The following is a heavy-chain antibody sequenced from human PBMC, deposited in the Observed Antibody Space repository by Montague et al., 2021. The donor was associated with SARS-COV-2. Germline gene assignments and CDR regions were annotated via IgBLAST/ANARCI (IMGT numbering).Heavy chain of an antibody. CDR3: ARGVRGVTDFDY. CDR1: GFSLSTSGMC. J-gene: IGHJ4*02. V-gene: IGHV2-70*01. Sequence: PALVKSTQTLTLTCTFSGFSLSTSGMCVSWIRQPPGKALEWLALIDWDHYKYYSTSLKTRLTITKDTSKNQVDLTMTNMDPVDTATYYCARGVRGVTDFDYWGQGTLVTVSS. D-gene: IGHD3-10*01. CDR2: IDWDHYK.